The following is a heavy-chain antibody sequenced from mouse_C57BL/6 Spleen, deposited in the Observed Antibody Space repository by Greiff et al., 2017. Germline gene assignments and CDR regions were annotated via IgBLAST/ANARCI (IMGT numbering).Heavy chain of an antibody. Sequence: EVQLLESGGGLVKPGGSLKLSCAASGFTFSSYTMSWVRQTPEKRLEWVATISGGGGNTYYPDSVKGRFTISRDNAKNTMYLQLSSLRSEDKASYYCASATRVTTGGFDYWGQGTTLTVSS. J-gene: IGHJ2*01. V-gene: IGHV5-9*01. CDR1: GFTFSSYT. CDR3: ASATRVTTGGFDY. CDR2: ISGGGGNT. D-gene: IGHD2-2*01.